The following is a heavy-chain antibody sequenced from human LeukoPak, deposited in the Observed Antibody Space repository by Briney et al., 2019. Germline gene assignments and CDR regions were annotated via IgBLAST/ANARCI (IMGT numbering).Heavy chain of an antibody. D-gene: IGHD4-17*01. CDR2: ISAYNGNT. CDR1: GGTFSSYA. V-gene: IGHV1-18*01. J-gene: IGHJ4*02. CDR3: ARGRAPLRYGDYGFDY. Sequence: ASVKVSCKASGGTFSSYAISWVRQAPGQGLEWMGWISAYNGNTNYAQKLQGRVTMTTDTSTSTAYMELRSLRSDDTAVYYCARGRAPLRYGDYGFDYWGQGTLVTVSS.